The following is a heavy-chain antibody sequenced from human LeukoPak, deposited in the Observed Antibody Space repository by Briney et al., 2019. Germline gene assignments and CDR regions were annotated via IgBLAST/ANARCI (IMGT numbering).Heavy chain of an antibody. CDR2: IISIFGIA. CDR1: GGTFSSYA. J-gene: IGHJ5*02. D-gene: IGHD6-6*01. V-gene: IGHV1-69*04. Sequence: GASVKVSCKASGGTFSSYAISWVRQGPGQGPEWMGRIISIFGIANYAQKFQGRVTITADKSTSTAYMELSSLRSEDTAVYYCAGDTGIAARSNWFDPWGQGTLVTVSS. CDR3: AGDTGIAARSNWFDP.